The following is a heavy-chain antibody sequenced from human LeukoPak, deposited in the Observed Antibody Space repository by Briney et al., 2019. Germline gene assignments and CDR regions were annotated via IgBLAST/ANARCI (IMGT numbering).Heavy chain of an antibody. V-gene: IGHV3-23*01. CDR1: GFTFSSYA. D-gene: IGHD3-3*01. CDR2: ISGSGGST. CDR3: AKDGGDFWSGSHFDF. Sequence: PGGSLRLSCAASGFTFSSYAMSWVRQAPGKGLEWVSAISGSGGSTYYADSVKGRFTISRDNSKNTLYLQMNSLRAEDTAVYYCAKDGGDFWSGSHFDFWGQGTLVTVSS. J-gene: IGHJ4*02.